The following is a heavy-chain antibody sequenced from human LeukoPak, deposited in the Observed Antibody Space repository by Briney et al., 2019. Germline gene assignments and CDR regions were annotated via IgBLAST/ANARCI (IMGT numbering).Heavy chain of an antibody. CDR1: GYTFTSYD. V-gene: IGHV1-8*02. Sequence: ASVTVSCKASGYTFTSYDINWVRQAPGQGLEWMGWMNPNSGNTGYAQKFQGRVTMTRNTSISTAYMELSSLRSEDTAVYYCARGGDGSSWSYYYYYYGMDVWGQGTTVTVSS. D-gene: IGHD6-13*01. J-gene: IGHJ6*02. CDR3: ARGGDGSSWSYYYYYYGMDV. CDR2: MNPNSGNT.